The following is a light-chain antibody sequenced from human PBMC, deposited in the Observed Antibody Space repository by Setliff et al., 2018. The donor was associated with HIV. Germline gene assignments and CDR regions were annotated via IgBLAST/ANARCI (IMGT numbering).Light chain of an antibody. Sequence: QSALTQPASVSGSPGQSITISCTGTSSDVGSYSYVSWYQQHPGKAPKVMIYEVSKRPSGVPDRFSGSKSGNTASLTVSGLQAEDEADYYCGSYAGTNNNLYVFGTGTKVTVL. V-gene: IGLV2-8*01. CDR1: SSDVGSYSY. CDR2: EVS. CDR3: GSYAGTNNNLYV. J-gene: IGLJ1*01.